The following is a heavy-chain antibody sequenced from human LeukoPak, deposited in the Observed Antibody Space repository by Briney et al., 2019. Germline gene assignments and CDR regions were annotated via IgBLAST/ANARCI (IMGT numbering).Heavy chain of an antibody. CDR1: GYPISSAYY. CDR2: IYHSGST. J-gene: IGHJ4*02. V-gene: IGHV4-38-2*02. D-gene: IGHD3-9*01. CDR3: ASYDILTGYHEYYFDY. Sequence: SETLSLTCIVSGYPISSAYYWGWIRPPPGKGLEWIGSIYHSGSTYYNPSLKSRVTISVDTSKNQFSLKLRSVTAADTAVYYCASYDILTGYHEYYFDYWGQGTLVTVSS.